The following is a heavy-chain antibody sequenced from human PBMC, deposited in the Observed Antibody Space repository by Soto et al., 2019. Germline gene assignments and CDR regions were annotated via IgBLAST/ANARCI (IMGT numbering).Heavy chain of an antibody. CDR1: GFTFSTYA. Sequence: GGSLRLSCAASGFTFSTYAMSWVRQAPGKGLEWVSAISGSGGSTYYADSVKGRFTISRDNSKNTLYLQMNSLRAEDTAVYYCAKVKRDFWSGYLNDSWGQGSLVTVSS. V-gene: IGHV3-23*01. CDR3: AKVKRDFWSGYLNDS. J-gene: IGHJ4*02. D-gene: IGHD3-3*01. CDR2: ISGSGGST.